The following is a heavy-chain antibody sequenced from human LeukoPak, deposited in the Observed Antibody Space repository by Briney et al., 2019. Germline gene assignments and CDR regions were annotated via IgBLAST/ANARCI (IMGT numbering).Heavy chain of an antibody. CDR1: GFTFSSYS. CDR3: ARPQSGVFDV. Sequence: GGPLRLSCAASGFTFSSYSMNWVRQAPGKGLEWVSSISSSSSYIYYADSVKGRFTISRDNAKNSLYLQMNSLRPEDTALYYCARPQSGVFDVWGQGTMVIVSS. V-gene: IGHV3-21*01. J-gene: IGHJ3*01. D-gene: IGHD2-15*01. CDR2: ISSSSSYI.